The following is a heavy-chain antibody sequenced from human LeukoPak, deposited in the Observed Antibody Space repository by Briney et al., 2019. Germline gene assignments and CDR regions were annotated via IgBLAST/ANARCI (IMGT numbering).Heavy chain of an antibody. V-gene: IGHV4-61*02. Sequence: SETLSLTCTVSGGSISSGRYYWSWIRQTAGKGLEWIGRVSTSGSTTYNPSLKSRVTISLDTSKNQFSLKLTSVTAADTAVYYCATLPGGVTAPNPSWGGGTLVTVSS. CDR2: VSTSGST. CDR3: ATLPGGVTAPNPS. CDR1: GGSISSGRYY. J-gene: IGHJ5*02. D-gene: IGHD2-21*02.